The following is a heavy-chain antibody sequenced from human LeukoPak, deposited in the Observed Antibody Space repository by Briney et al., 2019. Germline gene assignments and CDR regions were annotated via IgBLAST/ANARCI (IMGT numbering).Heavy chain of an antibody. J-gene: IGHJ4*02. D-gene: IGHD4-17*01. Sequence: GRSLRLSCAASGFTFSSYGMHWVRQAPGKGLEWVAVIWYDGSNKYYADSVKGRFTISRDNSKNTLYLQMNSLRAEDTAVHYCAREATVVTYFDYWGQGTLVTVSS. CDR1: GFTFSSYG. V-gene: IGHV3-33*01. CDR3: AREATVVTYFDY. CDR2: IWYDGSNK.